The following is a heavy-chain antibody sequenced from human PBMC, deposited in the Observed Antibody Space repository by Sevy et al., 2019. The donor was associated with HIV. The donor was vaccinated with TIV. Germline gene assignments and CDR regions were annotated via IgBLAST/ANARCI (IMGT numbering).Heavy chain of an antibody. CDR3: ARHHPYYDYVWGSYSEGNAFDI. D-gene: IGHD3-16*01. Sequence: SETLSLTCTVSGGSISSSSYYWGWIRQPPGKGLEWIGSIYYSGSTYYNPSLKSRVTISVDTSRNQFSLKLGSVTAAETDVYYCARHHPYYDYVWGSYSEGNAFDIWGQGTMVTVSS. J-gene: IGHJ3*02. CDR1: GGSISSSSYY. V-gene: IGHV4-39*01. CDR2: IYYSGST.